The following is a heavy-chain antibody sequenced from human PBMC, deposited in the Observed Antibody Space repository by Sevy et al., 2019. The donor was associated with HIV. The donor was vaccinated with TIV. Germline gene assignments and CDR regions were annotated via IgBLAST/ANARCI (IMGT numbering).Heavy chain of an antibody. V-gene: IGHV1-2*02. J-gene: IGHJ6*02. D-gene: IGHD3-3*01. CDR3: ARESYDFWTGPVDYDYGMDV. Sequence: ASVKVSCKASGYTFSDSGYYVHWVRQAPGQGLEWMGWINTKSGATNYAQKFQGRVTMTRDTSVSTSNMELSRLTSDDTAVYYCARESYDFWTGPVDYDYGMDVWGQGTTVTVSS. CDR1: GYTFSDSGYY. CDR2: INTKSGAT.